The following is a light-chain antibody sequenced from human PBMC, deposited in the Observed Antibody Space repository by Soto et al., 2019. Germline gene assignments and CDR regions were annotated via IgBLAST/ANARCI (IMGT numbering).Light chain of an antibody. CDR1: QSISSW. CDR2: DAS. J-gene: IGKJ1*01. V-gene: IGKV1-5*01. CDR3: QQYNSYGT. Sequence: DIEMTQSPSTLSSSVGDSVTITCRASQSISSWLAWYQQKPGKAPKLLIYDASSLESGVQSRFSGSGSGTEFTLTISSLQPDDFATYYCQQYNSYGTFGQGTKVDIK.